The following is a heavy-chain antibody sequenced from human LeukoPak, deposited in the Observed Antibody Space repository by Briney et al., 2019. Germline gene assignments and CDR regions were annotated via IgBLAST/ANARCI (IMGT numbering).Heavy chain of an antibody. J-gene: IGHJ5*02. V-gene: IGHV4-61*08. Sequence: SETLSLTCTVSGGSISSGGYYWSWIRQHPGKGLEWIGYLYYSGSTNYNPSLKSRVTISVDTSKNQLSLKLNSVTAADTAVYYCARLGRIYSSSWYHWFDPWGQGTLVTVSS. CDR2: LYYSGST. D-gene: IGHD6-13*01. CDR3: ARLGRIYSSSWYHWFDP. CDR1: GGSISSGGYY.